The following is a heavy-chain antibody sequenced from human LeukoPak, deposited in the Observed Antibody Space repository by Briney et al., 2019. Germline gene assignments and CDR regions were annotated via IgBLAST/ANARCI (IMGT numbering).Heavy chain of an antibody. CDR3: ARHGRGSRSPNAFDI. J-gene: IGHJ3*02. CDR1: GYSFTDYW. V-gene: IGHV5-51*01. Sequence: GESLKISCKGSGYSFTDYWIGWVRQMPGEGLQWMGITYPDDSDIRYSPSFQGQVTISADKSIITAYLQWSSLKASDTAMYYCARHGRGSRSPNAFDIWGQGTMVSVSS. CDR2: TYPDDSDI. D-gene: IGHD3-10*01.